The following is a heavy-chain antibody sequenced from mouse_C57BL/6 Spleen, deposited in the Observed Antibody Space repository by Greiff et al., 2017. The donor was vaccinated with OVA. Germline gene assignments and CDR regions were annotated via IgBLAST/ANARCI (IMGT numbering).Heavy chain of an antibody. J-gene: IGHJ1*03. CDR1: GYSFTGYY. D-gene: IGHD2-3*01. CDR3: ARSLYDGRYFDV. CDR2: INPSTGVT. Sequence: VQLQQSGPELVKPGASVKISCKASGYSFTGYYMNWVKQSPEKSLEWIGEINPSTGVTTYNQKFKAKATLTVDKSSSTAYMQLKSLTSEDSAVYYCARSLYDGRYFDVWGTGTTVTVSS. V-gene: IGHV1-42*01.